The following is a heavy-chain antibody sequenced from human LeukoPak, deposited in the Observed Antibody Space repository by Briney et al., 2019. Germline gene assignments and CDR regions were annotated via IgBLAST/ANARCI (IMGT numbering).Heavy chain of an antibody. D-gene: IGHD6-19*01. CDR2: ISYDGSNK. J-gene: IGHJ4*02. V-gene: IGHV3-30*18. CDR3: AKAGYSSGWTRDYFDY. CDR1: GFTVSSNY. Sequence: PGGSLRLSCAASGFTVSSNYMSWVRQAPGKGLEWVAVISYDGSNKYYADSVKGRFTISRDNSKNTLYLQMNSLRAEDTAVYYCAKAGYSSGWTRDYFDYWGQGTLVTVSS.